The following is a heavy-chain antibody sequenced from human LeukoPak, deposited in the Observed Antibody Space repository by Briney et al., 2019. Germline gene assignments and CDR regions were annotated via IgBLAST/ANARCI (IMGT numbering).Heavy chain of an antibody. V-gene: IGHV3-48*01. CDR3: ARGFGVTYFDY. J-gene: IGHJ4*02. D-gene: IGHD3-3*01. Sequence: GGSLRLSCAASGFTFSSYAMHWVRQAPGKGLEWVSYISSSSSTIYYADSVKGRFTISRDNAKNSLYLQMNSLRAEDTAVYYCARGFGVTYFDYWGQGTLSPSPQ. CDR2: ISSSSSTI. CDR1: GFTFSSYA.